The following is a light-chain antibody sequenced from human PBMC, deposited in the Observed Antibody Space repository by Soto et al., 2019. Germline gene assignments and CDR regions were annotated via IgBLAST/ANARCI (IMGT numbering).Light chain of an antibody. CDR2: SAS. CDR3: QQSYSTPTRT. J-gene: IGKJ1*01. Sequence: QLNLYTSALFATGGDRVTVACRSSQGISSYLAWYQQRPGKAPKLLIYSASSLQSGVPSRFSGSGSGTDFTLTISSLQPEDFATYYCQQSYSTPTRTFGQGTKVDIK. CDR1: QGISSY. V-gene: IGKV1-39*01.